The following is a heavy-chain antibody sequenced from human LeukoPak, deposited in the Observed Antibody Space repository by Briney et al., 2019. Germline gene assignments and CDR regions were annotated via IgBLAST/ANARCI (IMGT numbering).Heavy chain of an antibody. CDR2: INPSGGST. J-gene: IGHJ3*02. V-gene: IGHV1-46*01. Sequence: ASVKASCKASGYTFTSYYMHWVRQAPGQGLEWMGLINPSGGSTSYAQKFQGRVTMTRDTSTSTVYMELSSLRSEDTAVYYCARDHDFWSGDHDAFDIWGQGTMVTVSS. CDR3: ARDHDFWSGDHDAFDI. D-gene: IGHD3-3*01. CDR1: GYTFTSYY.